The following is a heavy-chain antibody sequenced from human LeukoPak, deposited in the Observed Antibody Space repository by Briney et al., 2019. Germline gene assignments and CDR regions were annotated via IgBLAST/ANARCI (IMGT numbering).Heavy chain of an antibody. CDR3: ARLSGAYCGGDCYSGHFDY. CDR2: ISSSSSYI. D-gene: IGHD2-21*02. CDR1: GFTFSSYS. J-gene: IGHJ4*02. Sequence: GGSLRLSCAASGFTFSSYSMNWVRQAPGKGLEWVSSISSSSSYIYYADSVKGRFTISRDNAKNSLYLQMNSLRAEDTAVYYCARLSGAYCGGDCYSGHFDYWGQGTLVTVSS. V-gene: IGHV3-21*01.